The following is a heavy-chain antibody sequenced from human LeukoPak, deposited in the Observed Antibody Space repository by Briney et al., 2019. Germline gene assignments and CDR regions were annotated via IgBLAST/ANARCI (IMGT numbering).Heavy chain of an antibody. J-gene: IGHJ5*02. CDR1: GFTFREYS. V-gene: IGHV3-23*01. CDR2: IRSNGRDT. Sequence: GGSLRLSCAASGFTFREYSMSWVRQAPGKGLEWVSDIRSNGRDTYYIDSVKGRFTISRDNSKNTVYLEMSSLRVEDTGVYYCAKGGYTTWFDPWGQGTLVTVSS. D-gene: IGHD2-15*01. CDR3: AKGGYTTWFDP.